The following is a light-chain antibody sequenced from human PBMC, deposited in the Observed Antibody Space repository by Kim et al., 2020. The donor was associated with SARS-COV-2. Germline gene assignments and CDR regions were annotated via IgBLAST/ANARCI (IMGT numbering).Light chain of an antibody. CDR2: GAS. J-gene: IGKJ1*01. CDR3: QQYSYWPRT. Sequence: EIVMTQSPATLSVSPGERVTLSCRASQSVSTNLAWYQQKPGQAPRLLIYGASTRATGIPARFSGSGSGTEFTLTISSLQSEDFALYYCQQYSYWPRTFGQGTRWISN. CDR1: QSVSTN. V-gene: IGKV3-15*01.